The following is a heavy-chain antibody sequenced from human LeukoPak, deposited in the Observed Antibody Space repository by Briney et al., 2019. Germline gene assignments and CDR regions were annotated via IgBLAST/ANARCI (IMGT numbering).Heavy chain of an antibody. CDR1: GYTFTSYY. CDR2: INPSGGST. D-gene: IGHD3-22*01. Sequence: ASVKVSCKASGYTFTSYYMHWVRQAPGQGLEWMGIINPSGGSTSYAQKFQGRVTMTRDMSTSTVYMELSSLRSEDTAVYYCARVRYSDSSVLTRKRSYYFDYWGQGTLVTVSS. J-gene: IGHJ4*02. V-gene: IGHV1-46*01. CDR3: ARVRYSDSSVLTRKRSYYFDY.